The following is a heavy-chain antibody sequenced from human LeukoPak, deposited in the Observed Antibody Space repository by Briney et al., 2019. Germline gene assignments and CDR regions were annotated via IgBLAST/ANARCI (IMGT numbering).Heavy chain of an antibody. CDR1: GFTFSSYA. CDR2: ISYDGSNK. Sequence: PGGSLRLSCAASGFTFSSYAMHWVRQAPGKGLEWVAVISYDGSNKYYADSVKGRFTISRDNSKNTLYLQMNSLRAEDTAVYYCARAKTREWLLFHYWGQGTLVTVSS. D-gene: IGHD3-3*01. J-gene: IGHJ4*02. V-gene: IGHV3-30-3*01. CDR3: ARAKTREWLLFHY.